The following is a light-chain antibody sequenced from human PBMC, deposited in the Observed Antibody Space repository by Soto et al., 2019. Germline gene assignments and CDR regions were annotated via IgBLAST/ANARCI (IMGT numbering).Light chain of an antibody. CDR3: QQGDSFPFT. CDR2: AAS. V-gene: IGKV1-12*01. CDR1: QDISSW. J-gene: IGKJ4*01. Sequence: DIQMTQSPSTLSASVGDSVTITCRASQDISSWVAWYQQKPGKAPKLLISAASSLQSGVPGRFSGSGSGTDFTLIISSLQPEDFATYFCQQGDSFPFTFGGGTKVDIK.